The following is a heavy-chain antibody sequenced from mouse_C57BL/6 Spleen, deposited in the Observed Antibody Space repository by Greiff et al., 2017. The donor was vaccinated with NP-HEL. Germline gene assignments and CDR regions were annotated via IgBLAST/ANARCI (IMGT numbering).Heavy chain of an antibody. J-gene: IGHJ2*01. V-gene: IGHV3-6*01. CDR3: ARGSGNYVGYFDD. D-gene: IGHD2-1*01. Sequence: DVKLQESGPGLVKPSQSLSLTCSVTGYSITSGYYWNWIRQFPGNKLEWVGYISYDGSNNYNPSLKNRISITRDTSKNQFFLKLNSVTTEDTATYDCARGSGNYVGYFDDWGQGTTLTVSS. CDR1: GYSITSGYY. CDR2: ISYDGSN.